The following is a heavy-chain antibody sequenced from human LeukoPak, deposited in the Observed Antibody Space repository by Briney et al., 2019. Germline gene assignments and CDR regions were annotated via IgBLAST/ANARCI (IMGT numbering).Heavy chain of an antibody. CDR3: ARDGCSGGSCYSLGYYYGMDV. Sequence: GGSLRLSCAASGFTFSDYYMSWIRQAPGKGLEWVLYISSSGSTIYYADSVEGRFTISRDNAKNSLYLQMNSLRAEDTAVYYCARDGCSGGSCYSLGYYYGMDVWGQGTTVTVSS. CDR2: ISSSGSTI. V-gene: IGHV3-11*01. D-gene: IGHD2-15*01. CDR1: GFTFSDYY. J-gene: IGHJ6*02.